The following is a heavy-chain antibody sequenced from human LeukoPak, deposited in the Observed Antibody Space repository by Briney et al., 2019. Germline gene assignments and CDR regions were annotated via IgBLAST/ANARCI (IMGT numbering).Heavy chain of an antibody. CDR1: GYTFTNDG. J-gene: IGHJ5*02. V-gene: IGHV1-18*01. D-gene: IGHD3-10*01. CDR2: ISGYNGNT. CDR3: ARELLWFGDAGWFDP. Sequence: ASVKVSCKASGYTFTNDGISWVRQAPGQGLEWMGWISGYNGNTNYAQNLQGRVTMTTDTSTSTAYMELRSLRSDDTAVYYCARELLWFGDAGWFDPWGQGTLVTVSS.